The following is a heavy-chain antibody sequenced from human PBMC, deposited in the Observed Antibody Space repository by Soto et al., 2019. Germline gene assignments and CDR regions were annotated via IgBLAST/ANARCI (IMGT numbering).Heavy chain of an antibody. CDR1: GFTFSSYA. D-gene: IGHD6-6*01. V-gene: IGHV3-23*01. CDR3: AKGGLEARPVWYYFDY. J-gene: IGHJ4*02. CDR2: ISGSGGST. Sequence: QPGGSLRLSCAASGFTFSSYAMSWVRQAPGKGLEWVSAISGSGGSTYYADSVKGRFTISRDNSKNTLYLQMNSLRAEDTAVYYCAKGGLEARPVWYYFDYWGQGTLVTVSS.